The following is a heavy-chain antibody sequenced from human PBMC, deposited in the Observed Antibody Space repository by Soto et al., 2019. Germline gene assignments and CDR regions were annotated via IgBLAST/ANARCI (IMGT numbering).Heavy chain of an antibody. CDR1: GGSFSGYY. J-gene: IGHJ4*02. CDR2: INDSGGT. D-gene: IGHD6-13*01. CDR3: ARGRKGFSSSCYVD. Sequence: QVQLQQWGAGLLKPSETLSLACAVYGGSFSGYYWTWIRQPPGKGLEWIGEINDSGGTDYNPSLKRRVTISSDTSKNQLSLKLSSVTAADTAVYYCARGRKGFSSSCYVDWGQGTLVTVSS. V-gene: IGHV4-34*01.